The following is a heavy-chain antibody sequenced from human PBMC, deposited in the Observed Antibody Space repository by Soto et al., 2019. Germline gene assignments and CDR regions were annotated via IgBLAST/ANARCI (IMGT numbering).Heavy chain of an antibody. V-gene: IGHV4-30-4*01. D-gene: IGHD6-13*01. CDR2: IYYTGST. CDR1: GGSISNGDYY. Sequence: QVQLQESGPGLVKPSQTLSLTCTVSGGSISNGDYYWSWIRQTPGKGLEWIGYIYYTGSTYYNPSLKTRLSISLHTSKNQFSLNLSSVTAADTAVYYCARVEQQGDWFDPERQGTLVTVSS. CDR3: ARVEQQGDWFDP. J-gene: IGHJ5*02.